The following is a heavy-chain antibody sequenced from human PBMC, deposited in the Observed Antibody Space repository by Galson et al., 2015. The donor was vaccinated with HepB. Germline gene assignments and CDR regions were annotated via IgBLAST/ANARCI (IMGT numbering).Heavy chain of an antibody. CDR3: ARVSSRSTNWGYFNWFDP. CDR1: GFTFSDYY. J-gene: IGHJ5*02. CDR2: ISGSAGTI. V-gene: IGHV3-11*01. Sequence: SLRLSCAASGFTFSDYYMTWLRQAPGKGLEWISYISGSAGTIYYADSVKGRFTMSRDNAKNSLYLQMNSLGAEDTAVYYCARVSSRSTNWGYFNWFDPWGQGTLVTVSS. D-gene: IGHD7-27*01.